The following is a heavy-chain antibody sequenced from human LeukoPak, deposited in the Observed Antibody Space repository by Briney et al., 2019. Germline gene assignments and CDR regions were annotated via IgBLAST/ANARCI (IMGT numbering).Heavy chain of an antibody. J-gene: IGHJ4*02. CDR3: ARDGIAAVDFDY. Sequence: GGSLRLSCAASGFTFSSYSMNWVRQAPGKGLEWVSSISSSSSYIYYADSVKGRFTISRDNAKSSLYLQVNSLRAEDTAVYYCARDGIAAVDFDYWGQGILVTVSS. V-gene: IGHV3-21*01. CDR1: GFTFSSYS. CDR2: ISSSSSYI. D-gene: IGHD6-13*01.